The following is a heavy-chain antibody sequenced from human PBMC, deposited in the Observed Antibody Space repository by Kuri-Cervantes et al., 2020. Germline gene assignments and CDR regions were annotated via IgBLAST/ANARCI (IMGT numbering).Heavy chain of an antibody. D-gene: IGHD3-10*01. CDR1: GFTFTSSA. Sequence: SVKVSCKASGFTFTSSAMQWVRQARGQRLEWIEWIVVGSGNTNYAQKFQERVTITRDMSTSTAYMELSSLRSEDTAVYYCAGDGGDSGDYGDYWGQGTLVTVSS. J-gene: IGHJ4*02. CDR2: IVVGSGNT. CDR3: AGDGGDSGDYGDY. V-gene: IGHV1-58*02.